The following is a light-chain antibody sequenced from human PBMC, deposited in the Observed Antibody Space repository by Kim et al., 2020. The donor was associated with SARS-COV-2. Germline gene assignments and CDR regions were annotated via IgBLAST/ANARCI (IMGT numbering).Light chain of an antibody. J-gene: IGKJ1*01. V-gene: IGKV1-39*01. Sequence: DIQMTQSPSSLSASVGDRVTITCRASQTINNYLNWYQQKRGKGPNLLIYGASSLQSGVPSRFSGSGSGTTFTLTISSLQPEDFATYYCQQTDSIPLTFGQGTKVDIK. CDR3: QQTDSIPLT. CDR2: GAS. CDR1: QTINNY.